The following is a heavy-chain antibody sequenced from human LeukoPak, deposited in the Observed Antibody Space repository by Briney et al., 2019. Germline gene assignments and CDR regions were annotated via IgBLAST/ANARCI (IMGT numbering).Heavy chain of an antibody. CDR2: IWYDGSNK. Sequence: PGRSLRLSCAASGFTFSSYGMHWVRQAPGKGLEWVAVIWYDGSNKYYADSVKGRFTISRDNSKNMVYLQMSSLRADDTAVYYCAKTPPGNRNYYYFDSWGQGTLVTVSS. CDR3: AKTPPGNRNYYYFDS. V-gene: IGHV3-33*06. J-gene: IGHJ4*02. D-gene: IGHD1-7*01. CDR1: GFTFSSYG.